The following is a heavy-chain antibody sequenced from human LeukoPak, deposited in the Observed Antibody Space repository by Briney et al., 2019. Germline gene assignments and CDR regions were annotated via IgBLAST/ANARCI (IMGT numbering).Heavy chain of an antibody. CDR2: IDTSGST. Sequence: SETLSLTCTVSGGSISSYYWSWIRQPAGKGLEWIGRIDTSGSTNYNPSLKSRVTMSVDTSKNQFSLKLSSVTAADTAVYSCARDEKAGPSMIYGGQGTLVTVSS. CDR1: GGSISSYY. J-gene: IGHJ4*02. V-gene: IGHV4-4*07. D-gene: IGHD3-22*01. CDR3: ARDEKAGPSMIY.